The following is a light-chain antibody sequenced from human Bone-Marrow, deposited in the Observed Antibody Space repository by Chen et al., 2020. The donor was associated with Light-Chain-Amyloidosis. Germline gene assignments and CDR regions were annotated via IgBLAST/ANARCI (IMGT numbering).Light chain of an antibody. Sequence: SYELTQPPSVSVSPGQTARITCSGDDLPTKYAYWYQQKPGQAPVLVIHRDTDRPSGISERFSGSSSGTTATLTISGVQEEDEADYHCQSADSSGTYEVIFGGGTKLTV. V-gene: IGLV3-25*03. CDR2: RDT. CDR3: QSADSSGTYEVI. CDR1: DLPTKY. J-gene: IGLJ2*01.